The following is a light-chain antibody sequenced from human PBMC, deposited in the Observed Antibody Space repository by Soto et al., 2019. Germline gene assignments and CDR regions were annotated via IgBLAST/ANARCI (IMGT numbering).Light chain of an antibody. V-gene: IGLV2-8*01. Sequence: QSVLTQPPSASGSPGQSVTISCTGTSSDVGAYNYVSWYQHHPGKAPKLMIYDVSKRPSGVPDRFSGSKSGNMASLTVSGLQAEDEADYYCSSYAGSNDYVFGTGTKLTVL. J-gene: IGLJ1*01. CDR1: SSDVGAYNY. CDR3: SSYAGSNDYV. CDR2: DVS.